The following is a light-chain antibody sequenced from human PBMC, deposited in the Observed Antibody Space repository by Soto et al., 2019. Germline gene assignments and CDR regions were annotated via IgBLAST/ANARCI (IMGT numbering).Light chain of an antibody. CDR1: QSVRSTS. Sequence: ILLTLSPGTQPLSPVQRATLSCRAIQSVRSTSVAWYQQKPGQAPRLLIYGASSRATGIPDRFSGGGSGTDFTLTISRLEPEDFAVYYCQHYGSSPPITFGQGTRLEI. V-gene: IGKV3-20*01. J-gene: IGKJ5*01. CDR3: QHYGSSPPIT. CDR2: GAS.